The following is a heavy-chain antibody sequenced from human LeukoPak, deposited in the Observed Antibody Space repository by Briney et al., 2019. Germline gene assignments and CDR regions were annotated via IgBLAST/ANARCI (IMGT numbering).Heavy chain of an antibody. V-gene: IGHV3-30*02. D-gene: IGHD6-19*01. CDR2: IRYDGGNE. J-gene: IGHJ3*02. Sequence: GGSLRLSCTASGFTFSSYAMHWVRQAPGKGLEWVAFIRYDGGNEYYADSVKGRFTISRDNSKNTLYLQMNSLRAEDTAMYYCAKQYSSGWSSGAFDIWGQGTMVTVSS. CDR3: AKQYSSGWSSGAFDI. CDR1: GFTFSSYA.